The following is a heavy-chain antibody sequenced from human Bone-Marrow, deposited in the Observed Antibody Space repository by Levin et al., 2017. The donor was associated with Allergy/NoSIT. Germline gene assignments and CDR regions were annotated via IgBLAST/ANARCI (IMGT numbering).Heavy chain of an antibody. J-gene: IGHJ6*02. CDR2: ISSASSYI. CDR3: VRSESITGTEDLKVMDV. V-gene: IGHV3-21*01. CDR1: GFIFSTSS. D-gene: IGHD1/OR15-1a*01. Sequence: LSLTCAASGFIFSTSSLHWVRQSPGKGLEWVSSISSASSYIYYADSVKGRFTISRDNAKNSLSLQMNSLRAEDTAVYYCVRSESITGTEDLKVMDVWGQGTTVTVSS.